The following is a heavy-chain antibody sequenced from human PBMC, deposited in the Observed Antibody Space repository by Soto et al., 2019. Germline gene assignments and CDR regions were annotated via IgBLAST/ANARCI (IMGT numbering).Heavy chain of an antibody. CDR3: ARPLIAAADWEDYYYGMDV. V-gene: IGHV3-23*01. Sequence: GGSLRLSCAASGFTFSSYAMSWVRQAPGKGLEWVSAISGSGGSTYDADSGKGRFTISRDNSKNTLYLQMNSLGAEDTAVYYCARPLIAAADWEDYYYGMDVWGQGTTVTVSS. J-gene: IGHJ6*02. CDR1: GFTFSSYA. D-gene: IGHD6-13*01. CDR2: ISGSGGST.